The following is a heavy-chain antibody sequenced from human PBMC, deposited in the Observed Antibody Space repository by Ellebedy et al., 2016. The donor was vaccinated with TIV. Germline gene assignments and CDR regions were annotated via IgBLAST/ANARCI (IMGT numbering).Heavy chain of an antibody. J-gene: IGHJ4*02. CDR1: GFAFSHYW. CDR2: VKGDGSHT. Sequence: GESLKISCAASGFAFSHYWMHWVRHGPGEGLVWVSRVKGDGSHTIYADSVKGRFTISRDTAKTTLFLQMNSLRAEETAVYYCVRDNDRWSFDYWGQGILVTVSS. D-gene: IGHD1-1*01. V-gene: IGHV3-74*01. CDR3: VRDNDRWSFDY.